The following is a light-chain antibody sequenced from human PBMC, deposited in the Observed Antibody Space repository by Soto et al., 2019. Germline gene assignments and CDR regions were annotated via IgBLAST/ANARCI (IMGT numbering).Light chain of an antibody. V-gene: IGLV2-11*01. J-gene: IGLJ2*01. CDR3: NSRTSSGSSV. Sequence: QSALTQPRSVSGSPGQSVTVSCIGTSSDVGDYNSVSWYQQHPGKAPKLMIYEVSKRPSGVSNRFSGSKSGNTASLTISGLQADDEAEYYCNSRTSSGSSVFGGGTKLTVL. CDR1: SSDVGDYNS. CDR2: EVS.